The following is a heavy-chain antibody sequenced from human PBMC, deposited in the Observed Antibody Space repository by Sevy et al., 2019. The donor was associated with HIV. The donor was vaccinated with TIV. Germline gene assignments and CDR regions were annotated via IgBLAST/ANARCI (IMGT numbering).Heavy chain of an antibody. CDR3: TTEVTTDYFDY. CDR2: IKSKTDGGTT. Sequence: RGYLRLSCAASGFTFSNAWMSWVRQAPGKGLEWVGRIKSKTDGGTTDYAAPVKGRFTISRDDSKNTLYLQMNSLKTDDTAVYYCTTEVTTDYFDYWGQGTLVIVSS. D-gene: IGHD4-17*01. V-gene: IGHV3-15*01. CDR1: GFTFSNAW. J-gene: IGHJ4*02.